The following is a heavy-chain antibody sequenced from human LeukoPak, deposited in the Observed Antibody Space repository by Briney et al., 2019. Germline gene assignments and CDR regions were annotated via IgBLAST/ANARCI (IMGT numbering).Heavy chain of an antibody. D-gene: IGHD6-13*01. V-gene: IGHV4-59*01. CDR3: ARTTEAHSWRTRYYDYYMDV. CDR1: GGSFSGYY. CDR2: IYYSGST. Sequence: SETLSLTCAVYGGSFSGYYWTWIRQPPGKGLEWIGYIYYSGSTNYNPSLKSRVTISVDTSKNQFSLKLSSVTAADTAVYYCARTTEAHSWRTRYYDYYMDVWGKGTTVTVSS. J-gene: IGHJ6*03.